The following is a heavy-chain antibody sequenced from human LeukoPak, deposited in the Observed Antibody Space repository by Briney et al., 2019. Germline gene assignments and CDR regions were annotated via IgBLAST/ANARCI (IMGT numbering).Heavy chain of an antibody. V-gene: IGHV4-39*01. Sequence: PSETLSLTCTVSGGSISSSSYYWGWIRQPPGKGLEWIGSIYYSGSTYYNPSLKSRVTISVDMSKNQFSLKLSSVTAADTAVYYCASAAYYDFWSGYHNWFDPWGQGTLVTVSS. D-gene: IGHD3-3*01. J-gene: IGHJ5*02. CDR2: IYYSGST. CDR3: ASAAYYDFWSGYHNWFDP. CDR1: GGSISSSSYY.